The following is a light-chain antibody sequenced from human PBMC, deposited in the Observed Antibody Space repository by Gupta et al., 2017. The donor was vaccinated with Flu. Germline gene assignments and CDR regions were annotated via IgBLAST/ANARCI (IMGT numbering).Light chain of an antibody. Sequence: GSPGQSITISCTGTSNDIGSYDFVSWYQQIPGKAPKLVISEVTIRPSGVSLRFSGSKSGNTASLIISGLQTEDEADYYCSSYSATARVVFGGGTKLTVL. V-gene: IGLV2-14*01. CDR3: SSYSATARVV. CDR2: EVT. J-gene: IGLJ2*01. CDR1: SNDIGSYDF.